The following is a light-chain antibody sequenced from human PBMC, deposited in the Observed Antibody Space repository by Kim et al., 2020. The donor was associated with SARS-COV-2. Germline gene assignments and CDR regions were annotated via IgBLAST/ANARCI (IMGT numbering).Light chain of an antibody. CDR3: YSATDNNRV. V-gene: IGLV3-27*01. CDR2: KDS. CDR1: VLAKKY. J-gene: IGLJ3*02. Sequence: SYELTQPSSVSVSPGQTAKITCSGDVLAKKYARWFQQKPVQAPVLLIYKDSERPSGIPERFSGSSSGTTVTLTISGALVEDDADYYCYSATDNNRVFGGGTQLTVL.